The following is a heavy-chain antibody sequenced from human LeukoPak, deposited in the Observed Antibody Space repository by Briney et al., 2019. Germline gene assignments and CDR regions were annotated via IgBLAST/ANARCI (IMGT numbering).Heavy chain of an antibody. CDR3: ARDEGSGWSHHFYYGMGL. Sequence: PGGSLRLSCVASGFTFSNHWMSWVRQAPGKGLEWVANIRQDASEQHYVDSVKGRFTISRSNTKNSVYLQMNSLRVEDTAIYYCARDEGSGWSHHFYYGMGLWGQGTTVTVSS. CDR2: IRQDASEQ. CDR1: GFTFSNHW. V-gene: IGHV3-7*01. J-gene: IGHJ6*02. D-gene: IGHD6-19*01.